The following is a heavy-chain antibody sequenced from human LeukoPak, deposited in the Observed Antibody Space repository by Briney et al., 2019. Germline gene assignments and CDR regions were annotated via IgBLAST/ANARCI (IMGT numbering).Heavy chain of an antibody. CDR3: AREGDYGAYYFDY. J-gene: IGHJ4*02. D-gene: IGHD4-17*01. Sequence: VASVKLSCKASGYTFTSYGTSGVRQAPEQGLEWMGWISAYKGNTNYAQTLQGRVTMTTDTSTSTANMELRSLRSDDTAVYYCAREGDYGAYYFDYWGQGTLVTVSS. CDR2: ISAYKGNT. CDR1: GYTFTSYG. V-gene: IGHV1-18*04.